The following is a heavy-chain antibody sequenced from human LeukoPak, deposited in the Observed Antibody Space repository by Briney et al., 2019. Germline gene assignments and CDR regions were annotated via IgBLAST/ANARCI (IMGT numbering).Heavy chain of an antibody. CDR1: GYTFTSYY. Sequence: ASVKVSCKASGYTFTSYYMHWVRQAPGQGLEWMGIINPSGGSTSYAQKFQGRVTMTRDTSTSTVYMELSSLRSEDTAVYYCARDKGDWGSIVGAPSMFDYWGQGPLVTVSS. J-gene: IGHJ4*02. CDR3: ARDKGDWGSIVGAPSMFDY. CDR2: INPSGGST. V-gene: IGHV1-46*01. D-gene: IGHD1-26*01.